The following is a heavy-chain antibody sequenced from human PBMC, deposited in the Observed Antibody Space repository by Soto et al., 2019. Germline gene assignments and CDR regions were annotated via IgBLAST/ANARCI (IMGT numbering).Heavy chain of an antibody. CDR2: IYPGDSDT. V-gene: IGHV5-51*01. CDR1: GYSFTSYW. CDR3: ARHGISSPHYYYYYMDV. J-gene: IGHJ6*03. Sequence: LGESLKISCKGSGYSFTSYWIGWVRQMPGKGLEWMGIIYPGDSDTRYSPSFQGQVTISADKSISTAYLQWSSLKASDTAMYYCARHGISSPHYYYYYMDVWGKGTTVTVSS. D-gene: IGHD1-20*01.